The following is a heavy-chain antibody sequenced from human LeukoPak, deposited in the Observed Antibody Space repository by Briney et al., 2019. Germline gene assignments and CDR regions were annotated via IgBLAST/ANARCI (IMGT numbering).Heavy chain of an antibody. V-gene: IGHV3-7*01. D-gene: IGHD2-2*01. Sequence: GGALRLSCAASGFTLCSSWMSWVRRDLRERGEGVAKIKQDGGAKNNVDSAKGGYTTSRDNTNNSLYLQKSSLRDEATAVYYCGREGGISSVDYWGQGTLVTVSS. CDR1: GFTLCSSW. J-gene: IGHJ4*02. CDR2: IKQDGGAK. CDR3: GREGGISSVDY.